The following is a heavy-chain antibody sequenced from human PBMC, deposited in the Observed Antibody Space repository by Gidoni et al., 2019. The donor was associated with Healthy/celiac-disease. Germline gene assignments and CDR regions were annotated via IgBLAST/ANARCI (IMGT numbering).Heavy chain of an antibody. V-gene: IGHV3-30*04. Sequence: QVQLVEAWGGVVQPGRSLRLYCAASGFTFSSYAMHWFRQAHGKGLEWVAVISYDGSNKYYADSVKGRFTISRDNSKNTLYLQMNSLRAEDTAVYYCAREWLFNYWGQGTLVTVSS. D-gene: IGHD6-19*01. CDR2: ISYDGSNK. CDR3: AREWLFNY. J-gene: IGHJ4*02. CDR1: GFTFSSYA.